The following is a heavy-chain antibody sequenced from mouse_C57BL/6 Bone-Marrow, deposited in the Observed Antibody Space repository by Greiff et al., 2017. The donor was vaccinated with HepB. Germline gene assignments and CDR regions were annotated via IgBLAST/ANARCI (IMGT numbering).Heavy chain of an antibody. D-gene: IGHD2-1*01. CDR1: GFNIKDDY. J-gene: IGHJ1*03. CDR2: IDPENGDT. CDR3: TTWAIYYGNYDWYFDV. Sequence: EVQLQQSGAELVRPGASVKLSCTASGFNIKDDYMHWVKQRPEQGLEWIGWIDPENGDTEYASKFPGKATITADTSSNTAYLQRSSLTSEDTAVYYCTTWAIYYGNYDWYFDVWGTGTTVTVSS. V-gene: IGHV14-4*01.